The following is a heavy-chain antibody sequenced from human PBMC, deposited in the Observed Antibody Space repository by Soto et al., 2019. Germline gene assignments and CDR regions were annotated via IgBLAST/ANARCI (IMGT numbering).Heavy chain of an antibody. V-gene: IGHV1-46*01. J-gene: IGHJ4*02. CDR3: GRAFDRSGLY. CDR1: GYTFRNYY. D-gene: IGHD3-22*01. CDR2: INPSGGAT. Sequence: ASVKVSCKASGYTFRNYYIHWVRQAPGQGLEWMGLINPSGGATSYSQRFQGRVTITKDSSTSTVYMELSSLGSEDTAVYYCGRAFDRSGLYWGQGTLVTVSS.